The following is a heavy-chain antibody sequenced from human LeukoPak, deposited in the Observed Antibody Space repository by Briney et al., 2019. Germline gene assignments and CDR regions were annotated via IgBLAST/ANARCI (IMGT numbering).Heavy chain of an antibody. Sequence: GESLKISCKGSRYSFTNSWISWVRQMPGKGLEWMGSIDPSDSYTNYSPSFQGHVTMSADKSTSTVYLQWSSLKASDTAMYYCTRSLTTTVTTRFDPWGQGTLVTVSS. J-gene: IGHJ5*02. V-gene: IGHV5-10-1*01. CDR2: IDPSDSYT. CDR1: RYSFTNSW. CDR3: TRSLTTTVTTRFDP. D-gene: IGHD4-17*01.